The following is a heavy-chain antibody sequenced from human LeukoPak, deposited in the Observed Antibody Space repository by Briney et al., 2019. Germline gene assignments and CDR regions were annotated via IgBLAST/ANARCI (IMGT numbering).Heavy chain of an antibody. CDR1: GFTFSTYG. V-gene: IGHV3-30*02. CDR3: ATHYYASGNYYNPIFY. J-gene: IGHJ4*02. D-gene: IGHD3-10*01. Sequence: GGSLGLSCAASGFTFSTYGMHWVRQAPGKGLEWVAFIRYDESDKKYKDSVKGRFTVSKDNSKNTLSLQMHSLRVEDTAVYYCATHYYASGNYYNPIFYWGQGALVTVSS. CDR2: IRYDESDK.